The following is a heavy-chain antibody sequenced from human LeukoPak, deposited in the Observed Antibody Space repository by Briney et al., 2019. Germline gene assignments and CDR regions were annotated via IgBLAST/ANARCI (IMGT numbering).Heavy chain of an antibody. D-gene: IGHD3-22*01. V-gene: IGHV4-30-4*08. CDR3: ARTMIVVVTLSDY. J-gene: IGHJ4*02. Sequence: PSETLSLTCTVSGGSISSGDYYWSWIRQPPGKGLEWIGYIYYSGSTYYNPSLKSRVTISVDTSKNQLSLKLSSVTAADTAVYYCARTMIVVVTLSDYWGQGTLVTVSS. CDR2: IYYSGST. CDR1: GGSISSGDYY.